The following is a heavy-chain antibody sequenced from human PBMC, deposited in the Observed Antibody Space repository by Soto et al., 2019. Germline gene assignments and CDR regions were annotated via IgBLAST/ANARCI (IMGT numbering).Heavy chain of an antibody. CDR3: ARSNSPPASFDF. Sequence: GASVKVSCKACGYTFSGCAIHWVRQAPGQRVEWMGWINAGSAKTKYLQIFQDKVTFTKYTSANTVFMELTSLSSEDRAVYYGARSNSPPASFDFWGQGTMVTVSS. CDR2: INAGSAKT. J-gene: IGHJ3*01. CDR1: GYTFSGCA. D-gene: IGHD2-2*01. V-gene: IGHV1-3*01.